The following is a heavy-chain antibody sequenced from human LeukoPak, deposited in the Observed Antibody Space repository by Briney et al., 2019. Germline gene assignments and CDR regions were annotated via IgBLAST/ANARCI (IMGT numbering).Heavy chain of an antibody. V-gene: IGHV1-2*02. CDR1: GYTFTGYY. J-gene: IGHJ4*02. Sequence: ASVKVSCKASGYTFTGYYMHWVGQAPGQGLEWMGWINPNSGGTNYAQKFQGRVTMTRDTSISTAYMELSRLRSGDTAVYYCARGENTYYYDSSGSPDLYWGQGTLVTVSS. CDR3: ARGENTYYYDSSGSPDLY. D-gene: IGHD3-22*01. CDR2: INPNSGGT.